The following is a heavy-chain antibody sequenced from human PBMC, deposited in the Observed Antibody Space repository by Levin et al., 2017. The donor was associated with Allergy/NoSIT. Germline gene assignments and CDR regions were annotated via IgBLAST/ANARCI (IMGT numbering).Heavy chain of an antibody. V-gene: IGHV3-21*01. CDR1: GFTFSSYS. CDR3: ARPRVVNLFLAYDAFDI. Sequence: PGGSLRLSCAASGFTFSSYSMNWVRQAPGKGLEWVSSISSSSSYIYYADSVKGRFTISRDNAKNSLYLQMNSLRAEDTAVYYCARPRVVNLFLAYDAFDIWGQGTMVTVSS. CDR2: ISSSSSYI. D-gene: IGHD3-22*01. J-gene: IGHJ3*02.